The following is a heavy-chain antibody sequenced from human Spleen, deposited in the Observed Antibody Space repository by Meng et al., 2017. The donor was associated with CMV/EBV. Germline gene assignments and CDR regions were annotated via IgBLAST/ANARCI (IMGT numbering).Heavy chain of an antibody. J-gene: IGHJ4*02. V-gene: IGHV1-69*02. D-gene: IGHD6-19*01. CDR1: GGTFSRYT. CDR2: IIPILNVP. CDR3: ARGSEDY. Sequence: SVKVSCKASGGTFSRYTINWVRQAPGQGLEWVGRIIPILNVPDYAQKFQGRVTITADKSTTTVYMVLNSLRSEDTAMYYCARGSEDYWGQGTLVTVSS.